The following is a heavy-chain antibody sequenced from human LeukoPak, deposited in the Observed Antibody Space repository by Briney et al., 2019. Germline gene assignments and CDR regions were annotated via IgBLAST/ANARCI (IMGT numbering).Heavy chain of an antibody. D-gene: IGHD5-18*01. CDR2: IIPILGIA. J-gene: IGHJ4*02. Sequence: SVKVSCKASGGTFSSYAISWVRQAPGQGLEWMGRIIPILGIASYAQKFQGRVTITADKSTSTAYMELSSLRSEDTAVYYCATPGGDTAMAMVDYWGQGTLVTVSS. CDR1: GGTFSSYA. CDR3: ATPGGDTAMAMVDY. V-gene: IGHV1-69*04.